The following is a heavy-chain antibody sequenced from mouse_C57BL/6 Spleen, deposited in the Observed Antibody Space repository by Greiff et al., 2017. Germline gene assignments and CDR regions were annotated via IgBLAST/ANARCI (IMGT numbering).Heavy chain of an antibody. CDR2: INPSNGGT. CDR1: GYTFTSYW. J-gene: IGHJ3*01. CDR3: ARGPRPRLEKAWFAY. V-gene: IGHV1-53*01. Sequence: VQLQQSGTELVKPGASVKLSCKASGYTFTSYWMHWVKQRPGQGLEWIGNINPSNGGTNYNEKFKSKATLTVDKSSSTAYMQLSSLTSEDSAVYYGARGPRPRLEKAWFAYWGQGTLVTVSA. D-gene: IGHD2-10*02.